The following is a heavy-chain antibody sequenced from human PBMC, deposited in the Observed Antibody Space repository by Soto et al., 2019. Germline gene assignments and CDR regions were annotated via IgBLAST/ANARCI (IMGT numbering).Heavy chain of an antibody. D-gene: IGHD2-21*01. V-gene: IGHV1-18*01. Sequence: SVEVCCKDSGYILVNNGRAWVRQYKRQVLEWMGWISPYTGNTHSASKVQVRLTMTTDTSTSTAYMDLGSLTSDDTAVYYCARGSADSEGYYYYGMDVWGQGTTVTVSS. CDR2: ISPYTGNT. CDR3: ARGSADSEGYYYYGMDV. CDR1: GYILVNNG. J-gene: IGHJ6*02.